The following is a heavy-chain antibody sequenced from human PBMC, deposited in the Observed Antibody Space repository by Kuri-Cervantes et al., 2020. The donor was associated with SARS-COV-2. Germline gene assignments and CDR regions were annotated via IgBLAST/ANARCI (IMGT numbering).Heavy chain of an antibody. D-gene: IGHD3-3*01. V-gene: IGHV1-18*01. Sequence: AAVKVSCKASGDTFTSYGISWVRQAPGQGLEWMGWISAYNGNTNYAQKLQGRVTMTTDTSTSTAYMELRSLRSDDTAVYYCARAFRSGYYFLYYYMDVWGKGTTVTVSS. CDR2: ISAYNGNT. CDR1: GDTFTSYG. CDR3: ARAFRSGYYFLYYYMDV. J-gene: IGHJ6*03.